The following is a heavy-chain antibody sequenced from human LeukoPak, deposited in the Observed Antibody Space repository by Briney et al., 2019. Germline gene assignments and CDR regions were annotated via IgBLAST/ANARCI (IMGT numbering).Heavy chain of an antibody. CDR3: ARRLLVGTTVRPYFYY. V-gene: IGHV3-23*01. J-gene: IGHJ4*02. D-gene: IGHD1-26*01. Sequence: PGGPLRLSCAASGFTFSTSAIRWVPQAPGEGLEWVSTIIGVDGGTYYAASVKGRFTLSRDNSKHTVYLQMNSLRAEDTAVYYCARRLLVGTTVRPYFYYWGQGTLVTVSS. CDR1: GFTFSTSA. CDR2: IIGVDGGT.